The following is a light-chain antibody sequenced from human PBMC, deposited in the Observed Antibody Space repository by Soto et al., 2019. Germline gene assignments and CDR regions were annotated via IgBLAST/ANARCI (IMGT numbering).Light chain of an antibody. J-gene: IGKJ3*01. CDR2: AAS. CDR1: QCISSY. V-gene: IGKV1-39*01. Sequence: EIVLISVLSSPPANVGDRVTITCRASQCISSYLNWYQQKPGKAPKLLIYAASSLQSGLPSRFSGSGSGTDFTLTISSLQPEDFATYNCQQSYRTPRTFGPGTKVDIK. CDR3: QQSYRTPRT.